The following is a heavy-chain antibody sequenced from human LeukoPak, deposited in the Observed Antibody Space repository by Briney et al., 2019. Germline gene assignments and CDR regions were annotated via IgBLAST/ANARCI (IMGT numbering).Heavy chain of an antibody. CDR2: ISNSGSTI. D-gene: IGHD3-3*01. V-gene: IGHV3-48*03. CDR3: ARVTSPYAFDI. Sequence: GGSLRLSCAASGSTFSSYEMNWVRQAPGKGLEWISYISNSGSTIHYAVSVKGRFTISRDNARNSLYLQMNSLRAEDTAVYYCARVTSPYAFDIWGQGTMVTVSS. CDR1: GSTFSSYE. J-gene: IGHJ3*02.